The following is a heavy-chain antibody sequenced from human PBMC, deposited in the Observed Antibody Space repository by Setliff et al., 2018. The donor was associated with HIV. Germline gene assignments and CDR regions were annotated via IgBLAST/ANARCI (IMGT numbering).Heavy chain of an antibody. Sequence: PGESLRLSCLASGFTFSSYSMNWVRQAPGKGLEWVSYINTDSSTLYYANSVKGRFTISRDIAKNSLYLQMNSLRAEDTAVYYCAREGGRLDGFGDPYADYWGQGTLVTVSS. D-gene: IGHD3-10*01. J-gene: IGHJ4*02. CDR2: INTDSSTL. CDR3: AREGGRLDGFGDPYADY. V-gene: IGHV3-48*01. CDR1: GFTFSSYS.